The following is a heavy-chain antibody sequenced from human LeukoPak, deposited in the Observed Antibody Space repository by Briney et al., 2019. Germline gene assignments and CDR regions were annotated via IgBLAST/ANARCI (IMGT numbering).Heavy chain of an antibody. D-gene: IGHD5-18*01. CDR3: ARLMNTAMALDAFDI. Sequence: GESLKISCKGSGYSFTNYWISWVRQMPGKGLEWMARIDPSDSYTNFSPSFQGHITISTDKSISTAYLQWSSLKASDTAMYYCARLMNTAMALDAFDIWGQGTMVTVSS. J-gene: IGHJ3*02. CDR1: GYSFTNYW. CDR2: IDPSDSYT. V-gene: IGHV5-10-1*01.